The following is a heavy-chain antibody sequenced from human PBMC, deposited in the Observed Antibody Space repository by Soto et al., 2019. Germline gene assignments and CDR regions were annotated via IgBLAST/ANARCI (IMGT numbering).Heavy chain of an antibody. Sequence: QVQLVQSGAEVKKPGASVKVSCKASGYNFNIYGVSWVRQAPGQGLEWMGWISAHSGDTNYALKFQGRITMTTDTSTSTAYMELRSLTSDDTAVYYCARDDRAAGHGSYAYFDYWGQGTLVTVSS. CDR1: GYNFNIYG. D-gene: IGHD6-25*01. CDR3: ARDDRAAGHGSYAYFDY. CDR2: ISAHSGDT. V-gene: IGHV1-18*01. J-gene: IGHJ4*02.